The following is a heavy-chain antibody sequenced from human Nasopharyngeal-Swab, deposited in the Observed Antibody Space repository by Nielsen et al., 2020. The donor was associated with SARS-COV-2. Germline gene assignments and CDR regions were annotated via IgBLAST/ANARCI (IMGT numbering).Heavy chain of an antibody. CDR2: IWYDGTNK. D-gene: IGHD2-15*01. J-gene: IGHJ3*02. Sequence: GESLKISCAASGFTFSNYGVHWVRQAPGKGLEWVAAIWYDGTNKYYLDSVKDRFTISRDNSKNTVYLQMNSLRAEDTAVYYCVRWSGGWAFDIGGQGTMVTVSS. V-gene: IGHV3-33*03. CDR1: GFTFSNYG. CDR3: VRWSGGWAFDI.